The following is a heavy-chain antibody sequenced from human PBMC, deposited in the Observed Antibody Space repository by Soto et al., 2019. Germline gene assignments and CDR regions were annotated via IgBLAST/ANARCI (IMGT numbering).Heavy chain of an antibody. Sequence: GGSLRLSCAASGFTFSSYGMHWVRQAPGKGLEWVAVISYDGSNKYYADSVKGRFTISRDNSKNTLYLQMNSLRAEDTAVYYCAKGGYIAVAGIDYWGQGTRVTAPQ. CDR2: ISYDGSNK. D-gene: IGHD6-19*01. CDR3: AKGGYIAVAGIDY. J-gene: IGHJ4*02. V-gene: IGHV3-30*18. CDR1: GFTFSSYG.